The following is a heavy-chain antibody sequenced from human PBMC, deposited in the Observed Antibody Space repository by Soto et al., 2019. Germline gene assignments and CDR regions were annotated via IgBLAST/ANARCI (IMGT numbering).Heavy chain of an antibody. Sequence: EVQLVESGGGLVKPGGSLRLSCAASGFTFSSYSMNWVRQAPGKGLEWVSSISSSSSYIYYADSVKGRFTISRDNAKNSLYLQMNSLRAEDTAVYYCARWHHSSSWYHKAYYYYYYGMDVWGQGTTVTVSS. CDR1: GFTFSSYS. CDR3: ARWHHSSSWYHKAYYYYYYGMDV. D-gene: IGHD6-13*01. CDR2: ISSSSSYI. V-gene: IGHV3-21*01. J-gene: IGHJ6*02.